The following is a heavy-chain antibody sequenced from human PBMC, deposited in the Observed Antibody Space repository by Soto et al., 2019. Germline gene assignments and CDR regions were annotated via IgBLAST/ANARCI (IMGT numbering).Heavy chain of an antibody. D-gene: IGHD1-26*01. CDR2: IIPFFGTS. CDR1: GGTFSSYP. V-gene: IGHV1-69*01. J-gene: IGHJ6*02. CDR3: ARVGHITNYGMAV. Sequence: QVQLVQSGAEVKKPGSSVKVSCGASGGTFSSYPINWVRQAPGQGLEWMGGIIPFFGTSNYAQKFQGRVTITADESTSTAYMELRSLRSEDTAVYYCARVGHITNYGMAVWVQGTTVTVSS.